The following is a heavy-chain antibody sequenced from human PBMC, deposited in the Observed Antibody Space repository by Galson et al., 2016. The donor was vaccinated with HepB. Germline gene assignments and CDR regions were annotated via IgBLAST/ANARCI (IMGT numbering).Heavy chain of an antibody. J-gene: IGHJ3*02. Sequence: QSGAEVKKPGESLKISCEGSGYIFTAFWIGWVRQMPGKGLEWVGIIYPADSDTRYNPSLQGQVTISADTSIRTAYLQWGSLKASDTAIYYCSRPKTTWRGGYYGRTVYDAFDIWGQGTMVTVSS. D-gene: IGHD3-10*01. CDR2: IYPADSDT. V-gene: IGHV5-51*01. CDR1: GYIFTAFW. CDR3: SRPKTTWRGGYYGRTVYDAFDI.